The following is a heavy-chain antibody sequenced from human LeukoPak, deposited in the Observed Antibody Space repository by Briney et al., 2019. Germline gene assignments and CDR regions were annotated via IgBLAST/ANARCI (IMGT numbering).Heavy chain of an antibody. CDR1: GVSISSSNW. V-gene: IGHV4-4*02. Sequence: SETLSLTCAVSGVSISSSNWWSWVRQPPGKGLGWIGEIYHSGSTNYNPSLKSRVTISIDKSKNQFSLNLTSVTAADTAVYYCARAVYGDSRSDYWVQGTLVTVSS. J-gene: IGHJ4*02. D-gene: IGHD4-17*01. CDR3: ARAVYGDSRSDY. CDR2: IYHSGST.